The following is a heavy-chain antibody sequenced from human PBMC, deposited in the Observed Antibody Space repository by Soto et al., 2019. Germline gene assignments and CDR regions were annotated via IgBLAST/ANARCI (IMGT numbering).Heavy chain of an antibody. V-gene: IGHV3-23*01. D-gene: IGHD3-3*01. CDR1: GFTFSSYA. Sequence: EVQLLESGGGLVQPGGSLRLSCVASGFTFSSYAMNWVRQAPGKGLEWVSAISTSGGNTYYADSVKGRFTISRDNSKNTLYLQMNSRRAEDTAGYYCAKRPIVGVVIITISNGMDVWGQGTTVTVSS. CDR3: AKRPIVGVVIITISNGMDV. CDR2: ISTSGGNT. J-gene: IGHJ6*02.